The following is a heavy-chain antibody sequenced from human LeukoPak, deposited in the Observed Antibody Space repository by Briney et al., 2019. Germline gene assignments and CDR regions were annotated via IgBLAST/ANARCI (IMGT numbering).Heavy chain of an antibody. Sequence: ASVKVSCKASGYTFTSYYIHWVRQAPGQGLEWMGIINPSGGSTNYAQKFQGRVTMTRDTSTSTAYMELRSLRSDDTAVYYCARTGSSWYGDYWGQGALVTVSS. CDR3: ARTGSSWYGDY. CDR1: GYTFTSYY. CDR2: INPSGGST. J-gene: IGHJ4*02. V-gene: IGHV1-46*01. D-gene: IGHD6-13*01.